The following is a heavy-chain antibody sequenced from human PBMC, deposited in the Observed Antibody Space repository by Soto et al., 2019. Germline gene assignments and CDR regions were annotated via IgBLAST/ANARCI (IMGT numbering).Heavy chain of an antibody. J-gene: IGHJ4*02. D-gene: IGHD3-9*01. CDR1: GFSFSGYT. CDR2: INGGGGTT. CDR3: AKDRHPDGIWTFDY. Sequence: EVQLLESGGHLIQPGESLRLSCAASGFSFSGYTMNWVRQAQGKGLEWISGINGGGGTTYYADSVKGRFNISRDDSKNNLSLQMNSPSAEDTAIYYCAKDRHPDGIWTFDYWGRGTLVTVSS. V-gene: IGHV3-23*01.